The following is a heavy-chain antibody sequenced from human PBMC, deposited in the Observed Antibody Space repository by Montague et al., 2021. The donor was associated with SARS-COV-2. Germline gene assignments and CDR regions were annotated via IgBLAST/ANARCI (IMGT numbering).Heavy chain of an antibody. J-gene: IGHJ6*02. CDR3: ACEGSGRGYYYYGMDV. V-gene: IGHV4-59*01. D-gene: IGHD3-10*01. CDR2: IYYSWST. CDR1: GGSISSYY. Sequence: SETLSLTCTVSGGSISSYYWSWIRQPPGQGLELVGYIYYSWSTNYNPSLKSRDTISVDTSKNQFSLKLSSVTAADTAVSYCACEGSGRGYYYYGMDVWGQGTTVTVSS.